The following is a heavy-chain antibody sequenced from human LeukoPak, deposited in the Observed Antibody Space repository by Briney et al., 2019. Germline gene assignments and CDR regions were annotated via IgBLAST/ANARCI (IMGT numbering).Heavy chain of an antibody. V-gene: IGHV1-2*02. J-gene: IGHJ3*02. CDR3: ARDYGDYTPTDAFDI. CDR1: GYTFTGYY. Sequence: ASVKVSCKASGYTFTGYYMHCVRQAPGQGLEWMGWINPNSGGTNYAQKFQGRVTMTRDTSISTAYMELSRLRSDDTAVYYCARDYGDYTPTDAFDIWGQGTMVTVSS. CDR2: INPNSGGT. D-gene: IGHD4-17*01.